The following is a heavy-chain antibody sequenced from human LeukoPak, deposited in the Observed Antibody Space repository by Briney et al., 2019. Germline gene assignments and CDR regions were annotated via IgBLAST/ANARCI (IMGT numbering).Heavy chain of an antibody. CDR3: AKGLYYGSGSSFDY. D-gene: IGHD3-10*01. Sequence: GGSLRLSCAASGFTFDDYAMHWVRHAPGKGLEWVSGISWNSGSIGYADSVKGRFIISRDNAKNSLYLQMNSLRAEDTALYYCAKGLYYGSGSSFDYWGQGTLVTVSS. CDR2: ISWNSGSI. V-gene: IGHV3-9*01. CDR1: GFTFDDYA. J-gene: IGHJ4*02.